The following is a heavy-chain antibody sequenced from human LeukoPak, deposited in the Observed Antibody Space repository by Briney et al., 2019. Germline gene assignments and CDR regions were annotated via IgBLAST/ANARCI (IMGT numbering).Heavy chain of an antibody. D-gene: IGHD3-22*01. V-gene: IGHV1-18*01. CDR3: ARERHYYDSSGYQLD. CDR1: GYTFTSYG. CDR2: ISAYNGNT. J-gene: IGHJ4*02. Sequence: ASVKVSCKASGYTFTSYGISWVRQAPGQGLEWMGWISAYNGNTNYAQKLQGRVTMTTDTSTSTAYMELSSLRSEDTAVYYCARERHYYDSSGYQLDWGQGTLVTVSS.